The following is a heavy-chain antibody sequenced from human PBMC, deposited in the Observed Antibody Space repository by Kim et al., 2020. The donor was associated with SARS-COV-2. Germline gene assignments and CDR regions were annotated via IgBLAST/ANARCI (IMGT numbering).Heavy chain of an antibody. D-gene: IGHD3-16*01. V-gene: IGHV3-23*01. CDR1: GFTFDIYA. Sequence: GGSLRLSCVASGFTFDIYAMTWVRQAPGKGLEWVSVISGGGVNKFYADSVRGRFTISRDNSKNTLFLQMNSLRDEDTALYYCAKVGGVDDYNYYYYYGM. CDR3: AKVGGVDDYNYYYYYGM. CDR2: ISGGGVNK. J-gene: IGHJ6*01.